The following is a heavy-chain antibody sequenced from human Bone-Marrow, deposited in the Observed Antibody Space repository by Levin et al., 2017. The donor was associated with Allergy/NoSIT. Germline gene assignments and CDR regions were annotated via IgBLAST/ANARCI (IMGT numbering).Heavy chain of an antibody. CDR2: SNPNSGGT. J-gene: IGHJ4*02. CDR3: ARVFGGPGTC. CDR1: GYNFTGYY. Sequence: ASVKVSCKASGYNFTGYYIHWVRQAPGQGLEWMGWSNPNSGGTKYAQKFQGRVTMTRDTSLSTAYMELSSLTSDDTAVYYCARVFGGPGTCWGQGTLVTVSS. D-gene: IGHD3-10*01. V-gene: IGHV1-2*02.